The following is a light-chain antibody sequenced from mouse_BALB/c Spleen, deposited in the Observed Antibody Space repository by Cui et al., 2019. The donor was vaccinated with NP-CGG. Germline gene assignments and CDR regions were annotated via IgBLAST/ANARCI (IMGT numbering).Light chain of an antibody. Sequence: QAVVTQESAPTTSPGETVTLTCRPSTGSVTTSNYANWVQEKPDHLFTGLIGGTNNRAPGVPARFSGSLIGDKAALTSTGTQTEDEAIYFCALWYSNHWVFGGGTKLTVL. CDR2: GTN. CDR3: ALWYSNHWV. J-gene: IGLJ1*01. CDR1: TGSVTTSNY. V-gene: IGLV1*01.